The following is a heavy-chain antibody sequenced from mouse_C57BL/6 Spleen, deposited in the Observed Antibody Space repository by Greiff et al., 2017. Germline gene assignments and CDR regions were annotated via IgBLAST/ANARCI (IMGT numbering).Heavy chain of an antibody. Sequence: VQLQESGAELVRPGASVKLSCKASGYTFTDYYITWVKQRPGQGLEWIARIYPGSGNTYYNEKFKGKATLTAEKSSSTAYMQLSSLTSEDSAVYFCARLGQLRFYYFDDWGKGTTRTVYS. CDR1: GYTFTDYY. J-gene: IGHJ2*01. CDR2: IYPGSGNT. V-gene: IGHV1-76*01. CDR3: ARLGQLRFYYFDD. D-gene: IGHD3-2*02.